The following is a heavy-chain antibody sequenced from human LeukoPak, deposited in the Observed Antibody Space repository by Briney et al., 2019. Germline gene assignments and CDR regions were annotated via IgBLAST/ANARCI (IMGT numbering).Heavy chain of an antibody. CDR1: GFTFSSYG. D-gene: IGHD3-10*01. V-gene: IGHV3-30*18. Sequence: PGRSLRLSCAASGFTFSSYGMHWVRQAPGKGLEWVATISYDGGNVYYADSVKGRFTISRDNSKNTLYLQMNSLRAEDTTVYYCAKDRGSGTYYNYYFGMDVWGQGTTVTVSS. CDR3: AKDRGSGTYYNYYFGMDV. CDR2: ISYDGGNV. J-gene: IGHJ6*02.